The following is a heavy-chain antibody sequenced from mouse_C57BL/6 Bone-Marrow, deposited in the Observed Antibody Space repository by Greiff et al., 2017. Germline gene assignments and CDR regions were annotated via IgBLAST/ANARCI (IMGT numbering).Heavy chain of an antibody. CDR1: GYTFTDYY. Sequence: VQLQQSGPELVKPGASVKISCKASGYTFTDYYMNWVKQSHGKSLEWIGDINPNNGGTSYNQKFKGKATLTVDKSSSTAYMQLSSLTSEDSAVYYCARSEDGYSPWFAYWGQGTLVTVSA. CDR3: ARSEDGYSPWFAY. V-gene: IGHV1-26*01. J-gene: IGHJ3*01. D-gene: IGHD2-3*01. CDR2: INPNNGGT.